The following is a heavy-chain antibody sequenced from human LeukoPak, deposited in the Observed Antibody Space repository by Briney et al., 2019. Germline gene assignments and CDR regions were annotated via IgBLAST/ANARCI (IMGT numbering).Heavy chain of an antibody. CDR1: GGSFSGYY. J-gene: IGHJ6*03. V-gene: IGHV4-34*01. D-gene: IGHD3-9*01. CDR3: ARLATRYFDWSLNYYYYMDV. CDR2: INHSGST. Sequence: SETLSLTCAVYGGSFSGYYWSWIRQPPGKGLEWIGEINHSGSTNYNPSLKSRVTISVDTSKNQFSPKLSSVTVADTAVYYCARLATRYFDWSLNYYYYMDVWGKGTTVTISS.